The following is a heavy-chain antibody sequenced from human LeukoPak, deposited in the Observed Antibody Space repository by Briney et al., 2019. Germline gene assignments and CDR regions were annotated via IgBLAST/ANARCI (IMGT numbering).Heavy chain of an antibody. V-gene: IGHV1-69*04. Sequence: ASVKVSCKASGGTFSSYAISWVRQAPGQGLEWMGRIIPILGIANYAQKFQGRVTITADKSTSTAYMELSSLRSEDTAVYYYARDSIAVAGDDFDYWGQGTLVTVSS. D-gene: IGHD6-19*01. CDR3: ARDSIAVAGDDFDY. CDR1: GGTFSSYA. J-gene: IGHJ4*02. CDR2: IIPILGIA.